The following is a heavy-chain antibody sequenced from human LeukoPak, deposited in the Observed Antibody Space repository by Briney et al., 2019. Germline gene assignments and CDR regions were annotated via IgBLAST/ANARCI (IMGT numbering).Heavy chain of an antibody. J-gene: IGHJ3*02. D-gene: IGHD6-19*01. Sequence: AGGSLRLSCAASGFTFSSYGMSWVRQAPGKGLEWVSAITATSSSTHDADSVQGRFTISRDNSKNTLYLQMNSLRPEDTAIYYCARAGYTSGWSDAFDIWGQGTMVTVSS. CDR3: ARAGYTSGWSDAFDI. V-gene: IGHV3-23*01. CDR2: ITATSSST. CDR1: GFTFSSYG.